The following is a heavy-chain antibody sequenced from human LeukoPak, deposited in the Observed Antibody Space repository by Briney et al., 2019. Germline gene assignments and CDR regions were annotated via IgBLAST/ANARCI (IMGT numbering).Heavy chain of an antibody. D-gene: IGHD6-6*01. Sequence: GGSLRLSCAASGFTLSNSAMSWVRQAPGKGLEGVSAISGSGGSTYYADSVKGRFTISRDNSKNTLYLQMNSLRAEDTAVYYCARAGAARAIVTSAFDIWGQGTMVTVSS. CDR1: GFTLSNSA. J-gene: IGHJ3*02. CDR3: ARAGAARAIVTSAFDI. V-gene: IGHV3-23*01. CDR2: ISGSGGST.